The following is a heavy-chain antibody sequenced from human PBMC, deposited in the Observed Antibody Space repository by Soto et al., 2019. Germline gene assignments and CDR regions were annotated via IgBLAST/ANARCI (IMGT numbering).Heavy chain of an antibody. CDR3: ARSRYYDFWSGYLNYFDY. D-gene: IGHD3-3*01. CDR1: GGTFSSYA. J-gene: IGHJ4*02. V-gene: IGHV1-69*13. Sequence: GASVKVSCKASGGTFSSYAISWVRQAPGQGLEWMGGIIPIFGTANYAQKFQGRVTITADESTSTAYMELSSLRSEDTAVYYCARSRYYDFWSGYLNYFDYWGPGTLVTVSS. CDR2: IIPIFGTA.